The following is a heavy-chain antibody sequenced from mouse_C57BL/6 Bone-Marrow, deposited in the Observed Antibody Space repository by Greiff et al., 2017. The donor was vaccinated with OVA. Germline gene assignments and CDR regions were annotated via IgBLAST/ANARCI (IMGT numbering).Heavy chain of an antibody. J-gene: IGHJ3*01. CDR1: GYTFTSYW. CDR3: ARSAWFAY. Sequence: VQLQQPGAELVRPGTSVKLSCKASGYTFTSYWMHWVKQRPGQGLEWIGVIDPSASYTNSNQKLKGKATLTVDTSSSPAYMQLSSLTSEDSAVYYCARSAWFAYWGQGTLVTVSA. CDR2: IDPSASYT. V-gene: IGHV1-59*01.